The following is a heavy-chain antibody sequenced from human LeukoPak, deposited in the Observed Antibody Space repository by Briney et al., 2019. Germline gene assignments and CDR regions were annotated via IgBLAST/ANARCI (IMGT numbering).Heavy chain of an antibody. Sequence: GGSLRLSCAASGFTFSSYNMNWVRQAPGKGLEWVSYINPSSSSTNYADSVRGRFTISRDNAKNSLYLQMSSLRDEDTAVYYCARDLHYAFDIWGQGTMVTASS. J-gene: IGHJ3*02. V-gene: IGHV3-48*02. D-gene: IGHD3-10*01. CDR1: GFTFSSYN. CDR3: ARDLHYAFDI. CDR2: INPSSSST.